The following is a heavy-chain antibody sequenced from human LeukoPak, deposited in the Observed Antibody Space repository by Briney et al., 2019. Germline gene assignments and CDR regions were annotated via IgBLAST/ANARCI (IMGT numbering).Heavy chain of an antibody. CDR2: IYYSGST. V-gene: IGHV4-39*07. Sequence: PSETLSLTCTVSDGSISSSTYYWGWIRQPPGKGPEWIGSIYYSGSTYYSPSLESRVTISIDRSKNQFSLKLSSLTAADTAVYYCASERIGNFDYWGQGTLVTVSS. CDR3: ASERIGNFDY. CDR1: DGSISSSTYY. J-gene: IGHJ4*02. D-gene: IGHD3-10*01.